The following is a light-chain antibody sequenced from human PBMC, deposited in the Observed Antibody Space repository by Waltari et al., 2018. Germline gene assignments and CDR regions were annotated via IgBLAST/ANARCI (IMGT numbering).Light chain of an antibody. CDR1: QSISSY. CDR3: QQKYSSPHT. Sequence: DIQMTQSPSPLSASIGDRVTITCRASQSISSYLNWYQQNPRKAPKLLIYTATTVQGGVPSRFSGSGSGTDFALTISSLQPDDFATYYCQQKYSSPHTFGQGTKLEIK. J-gene: IGKJ2*01. CDR2: TAT. V-gene: IGKV1-39*01.